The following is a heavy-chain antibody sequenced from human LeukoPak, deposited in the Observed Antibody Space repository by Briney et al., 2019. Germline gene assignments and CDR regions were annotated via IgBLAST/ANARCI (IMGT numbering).Heavy chain of an antibody. D-gene: IGHD3-9*01. CDR2: IYYSGST. Sequence: SETLSLTCTVSGGSISSYYWSWIRQPPGKGLEWIGYIYYSGSTNYNPSLKSRVTISVDTSKNQFSLKLSSVTAADTAVYYCARDLTYYDILTGYSNYYGMDVWGQGTTVTVSS. J-gene: IGHJ6*02. CDR3: ARDLTYYDILTGYSNYYGMDV. CDR1: GGSISSYY. V-gene: IGHV4-59*12.